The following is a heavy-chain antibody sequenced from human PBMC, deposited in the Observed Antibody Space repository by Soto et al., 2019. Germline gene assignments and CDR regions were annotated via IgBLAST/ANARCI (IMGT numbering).Heavy chain of an antibody. Sequence: ASVKVSCKVSGYTLTELSMHWVRQAPGKGLEWMGGFDPEDGETIYAQKFQGRVTMTEDTSTDTAYMELSSLRSEDTAVYYCATFGGLGYDFWSGPYAGYWGQGTLVTVSS. CDR2: FDPEDGET. CDR1: GYTLTELS. CDR3: ATFGGLGYDFWSGPYAGY. J-gene: IGHJ4*02. V-gene: IGHV1-24*01. D-gene: IGHD3-3*01.